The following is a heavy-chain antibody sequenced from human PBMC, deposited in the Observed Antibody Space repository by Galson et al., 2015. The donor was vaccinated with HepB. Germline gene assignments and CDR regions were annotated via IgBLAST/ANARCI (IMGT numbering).Heavy chain of an antibody. Sequence: ETLSLTCTVSGGSISSSSYYWGWIRQPPGKGLEWIGSIYYSGSTYYNPSLKSRVTISVDTSKNQFSLKLSSVTAADTAVYYCARLRDHYYDSSGYWADYWGQGTLVTVSS. CDR2: IYYSGST. V-gene: IGHV4-39*01. J-gene: IGHJ4*02. CDR1: GGSISSSSYY. D-gene: IGHD3-22*01. CDR3: ARLRDHYYDSSGYWADY.